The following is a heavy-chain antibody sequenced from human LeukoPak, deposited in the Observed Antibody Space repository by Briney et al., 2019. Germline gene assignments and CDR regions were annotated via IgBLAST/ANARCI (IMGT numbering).Heavy chain of an antibody. CDR1: GFTFSSYG. D-gene: IGHD1-26*01. CDR2: ISYDGSNK. V-gene: IGHV3-30*03. Sequence: GGSLRLSCAASGFTFSSYGMHWVRQAPGKGLEWVAVISYDGSNKYYADSVKGRFTISRDNSKNTLYLQMNSLRAEDTAVYYCAREAAIVGIDYWGQGTLVTVSS. CDR3: AREAAIVGIDY. J-gene: IGHJ4*02.